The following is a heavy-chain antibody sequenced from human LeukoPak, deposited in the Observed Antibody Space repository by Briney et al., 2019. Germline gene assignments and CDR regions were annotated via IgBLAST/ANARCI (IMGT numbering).Heavy chain of an antibody. CDR3: ARSFGIAYTGV. J-gene: IGHJ4*02. CDR1: GGSFSSYT. Sequence: ASLNVSCKESGGSFSSYTISWVRQAPGQALEWMGRIIPILGISNYPQKFQGRVTITADKPTSTAYRELSSLRSEDTAVYYCARSFGIAYTGVWGQGTLVTVSS. D-gene: IGHD2-2*02. V-gene: IGHV1-69*02. CDR2: IIPILGIS.